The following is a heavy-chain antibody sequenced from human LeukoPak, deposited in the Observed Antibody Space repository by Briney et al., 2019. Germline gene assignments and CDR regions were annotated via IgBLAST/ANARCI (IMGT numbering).Heavy chain of an antibody. J-gene: IGHJ4*02. V-gene: IGHV3-7*01. CDR2: IKQDGSEK. D-gene: IGHD5-12*01. CDR3: ARGTDTGYDYFDY. Sequence: GGSLRLSCAVSGFTFSTYWMNWVCQAPGKGLEWVANIKQDGSEKYYADSVKGRFTVSRDNAKNSLYLHMNSLRAEDTALYYCARGTDTGYDYFDYWGQGTLVTVSS. CDR1: GFTFSTYW.